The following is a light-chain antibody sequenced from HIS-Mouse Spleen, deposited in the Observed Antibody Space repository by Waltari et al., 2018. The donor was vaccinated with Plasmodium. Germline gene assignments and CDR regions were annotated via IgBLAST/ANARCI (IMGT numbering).Light chain of an antibody. CDR2: RDS. Sequence: SYELTQPLSVSVALGQTARITCGGNNIGSKNVHWYQQKPGQAPVLVIYRDSNRPSGIPERFSGSNSGNTATLTISRAQAGDEADYDGQVGDSSTVVFGGGTKLTVL. CDR1: NIGSKN. CDR3: QVGDSSTVV. J-gene: IGLJ2*01. V-gene: IGLV3-9*01.